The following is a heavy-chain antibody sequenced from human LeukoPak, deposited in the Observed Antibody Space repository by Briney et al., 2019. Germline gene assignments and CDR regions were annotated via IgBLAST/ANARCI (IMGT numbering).Heavy chain of an antibody. V-gene: IGHV3-30*18. D-gene: IGHD1-14*01. J-gene: IGHJ4*02. CDR3: AKDQNHLDY. CDR1: GFTFSSYG. Sequence: GGSLRLSCAASGFTFSSYGMHWVRQAPGKGLEWVAVISYDGSNKYYADSVKGRFTISRDNSKNTLYLQMNSLRAEDTAVYYCAKDQNHLDYWGQGTLVTVSS. CDR2: ISYDGSNK.